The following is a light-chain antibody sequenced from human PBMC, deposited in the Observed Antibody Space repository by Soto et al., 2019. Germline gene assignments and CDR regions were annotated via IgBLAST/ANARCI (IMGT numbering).Light chain of an antibody. CDR1: QSVSTSY. V-gene: IGKV3D-20*02. CDR2: GAS. J-gene: IGKJ4*01. Sequence: IVLTQSPGTLSLSPGERATLYCRASQSVSTSYLAWYQQKPGQTPRLLIYGASNRATGIPARFSGSGSGTDFTLTISSLEAEDFAVYYCQQRSNWPLTFGGGTKVDIK. CDR3: QQRSNWPLT.